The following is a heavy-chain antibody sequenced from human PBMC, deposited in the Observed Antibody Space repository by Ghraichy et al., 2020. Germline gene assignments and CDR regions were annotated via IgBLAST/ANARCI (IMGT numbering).Heavy chain of an antibody. CDR2: MSGTGGMT. CDR3: AKDRVSWGPNYFDS. Sequence: GGSLRLSCAASGFTFSNYAMGWVRQAPAKGLEWVSAMSGTGGMTNYADSVKGRFIISRDNSRNTVYLQMNSLRGEDTALYYCAKDRVSWGPNYFDSWGQGTLVTVSS. V-gene: IGHV3-23*01. CDR1: GFTFSNYA. D-gene: IGHD3-16*01. J-gene: IGHJ4*02.